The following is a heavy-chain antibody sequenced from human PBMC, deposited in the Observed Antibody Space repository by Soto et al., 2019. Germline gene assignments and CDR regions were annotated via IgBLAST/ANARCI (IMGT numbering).Heavy chain of an antibody. CDR3: ARVEYTYNYRGLDY. Sequence: QVQLQQWGTGLLKPSETLSLTCAVYGGSFRGYYWTWIRQPPGKGLEWIGEIDHSGSTNYNPSLKSRVTISVDTSKNQFSLKLASVTAADTAVYYCARVEYTYNYRGLDYWGHGTLVTVSS. J-gene: IGHJ4*01. D-gene: IGHD3-16*01. CDR1: GGSFRGYY. V-gene: IGHV4-34*01. CDR2: IDHSGST.